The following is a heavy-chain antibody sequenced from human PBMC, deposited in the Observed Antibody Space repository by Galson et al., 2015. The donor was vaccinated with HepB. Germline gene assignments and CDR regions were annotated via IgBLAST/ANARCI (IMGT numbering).Heavy chain of an antibody. J-gene: IGHJ4*02. V-gene: IGHV3-48*02. CDR1: GFTFSSYS. Sequence: SLRLSCAASGFTFSSYSRNWVRQAPGKGLEWVSYISSGGTIYYAGSVKGRFTISRDNAKNSLYLQMNSLRDDDTAVYYCARVLKGLVGATPDYWGQGTLVTVSS. CDR2: ISSGGTI. D-gene: IGHD1-26*01. CDR3: ARVLKGLVGATPDY.